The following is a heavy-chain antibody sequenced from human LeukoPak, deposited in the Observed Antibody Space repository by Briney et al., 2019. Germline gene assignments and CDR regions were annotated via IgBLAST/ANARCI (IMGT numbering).Heavy chain of an antibody. Sequence: GGSLRLSCAASGFTFDDYAMHWVRQAPGKGLEWVSLISGDGGSTYYADSVKGRFTISRDNSKNSLYLQMNSLRTEDTALYYCAKDGWYSSSWYFECGNYWGQGTLVTVSP. CDR3: AKDGWYSSSWYFECGNY. CDR1: GFTFDDYA. CDR2: ISGDGGST. D-gene: IGHD6-13*01. J-gene: IGHJ4*02. V-gene: IGHV3-43*02.